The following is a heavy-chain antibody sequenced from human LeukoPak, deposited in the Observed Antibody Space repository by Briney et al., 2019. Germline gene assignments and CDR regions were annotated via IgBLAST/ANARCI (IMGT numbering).Heavy chain of an antibody. D-gene: IGHD2-21*02. CDR1: GFTFNSYA. CDR3: ARSVVTATPHYFQH. Sequence: GGSLRLSCAASGFTFNSYAMHWVRQAPGKGLEWVAVISYDGSNKNYGDSVKGRFTISRDNSKNTLYLQMNSLSAEDTAVYYCARSVVTATPHYFQHWGQGTLVTVSS. J-gene: IGHJ1*01. V-gene: IGHV3-30*04. CDR2: ISYDGSNK.